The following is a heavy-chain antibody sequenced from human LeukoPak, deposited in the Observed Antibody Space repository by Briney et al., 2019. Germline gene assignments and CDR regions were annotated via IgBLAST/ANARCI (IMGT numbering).Heavy chain of an antibody. CDR3: TTDTRRVVVPK. V-gene: IGHV3-15*01. J-gene: IGHJ4*02. CDR1: GFSFNDAW. Sequence: PGGSLRLSCAASGFSFNDAWMSWVRQAPGTGLEWVVRIKRKTDGGTTDYAAPVKGRFSISRDDSKTSLYLQMNNLQTEDTAVYYCTTDTRRVVVPKWGQGTLVTVSS. D-gene: IGHD2-15*01. CDR2: IKRKTDGGTT.